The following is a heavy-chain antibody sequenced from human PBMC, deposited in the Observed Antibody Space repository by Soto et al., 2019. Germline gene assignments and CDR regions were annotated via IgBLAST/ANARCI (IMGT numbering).Heavy chain of an antibody. J-gene: IGHJ4*02. D-gene: IGHD3-9*01. CDR3: ARVRPYYDILTCYLYYFDY. Sequence: ASVKVSCKASGYTFTGYYMHWVRQAPGQGLEWMGWINPNSGGTNYAQKFQGRVTMTRDTSISTAYMELSRLRSDDTAVYYCARVRPYYDILTCYLYYFDYWGQGTLVTVSS. CDR2: INPNSGGT. CDR1: GYTFTGYY. V-gene: IGHV1-2*02.